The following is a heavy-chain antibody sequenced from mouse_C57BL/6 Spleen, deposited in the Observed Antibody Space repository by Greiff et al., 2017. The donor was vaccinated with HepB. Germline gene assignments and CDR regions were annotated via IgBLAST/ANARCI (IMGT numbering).Heavy chain of an antibody. J-gene: IGHJ3*01. CDR1: GFTFSSYG. CDR3: ARQPIYDGYPY. D-gene: IGHD2-3*01. V-gene: IGHV5-6*01. CDR2: ISSGGSYT. Sequence: EVQGVESGGDLVKPGGSLKLSCAASGFTFSSYGMSWVRQTPDKRLEWVATISSGGSYTYYPDSVKGRFTISRDNAKNTLYLQMSSLKSEDTAMYYCARQPIYDGYPYWGQGTLVTVSA.